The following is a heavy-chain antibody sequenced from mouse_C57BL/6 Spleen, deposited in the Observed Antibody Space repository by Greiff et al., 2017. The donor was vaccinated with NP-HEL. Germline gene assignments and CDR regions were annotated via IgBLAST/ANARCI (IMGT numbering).Heavy chain of an antibody. Sequence: VQLKQSGPVLVKPGASVKMSCKASGYTFTDYYMNWVKQSHGKSLEWIGVINPYNGGTSYNQKFTGKATLTVDKSSSTAYMELNSLTSEDSAVYYCARFDYDGPLYYYAMDYWGQGTSVTVSS. J-gene: IGHJ4*01. D-gene: IGHD2-4*01. CDR3: ARFDYDGPLYYYAMDY. CDR2: INPYNGGT. CDR1: GYTFTDYY. V-gene: IGHV1-19*01.